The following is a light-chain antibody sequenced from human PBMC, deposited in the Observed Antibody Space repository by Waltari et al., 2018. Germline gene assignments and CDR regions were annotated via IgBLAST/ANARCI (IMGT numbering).Light chain of an antibody. J-gene: IGKJ1*01. CDR2: GAS. Sequence: EIVLTQSPGTLSLSPGERVTLSCRASQSVSNNWLAWYQQQAGQAPRLLIYGASSRATGIPDRFSGSGSRTDFTLTISRLEPEDFAVYYCHQYGSSPRTFGQGTKVEVK. V-gene: IGKV3-20*01. CDR1: QSVSNNW. CDR3: HQYGSSPRT.